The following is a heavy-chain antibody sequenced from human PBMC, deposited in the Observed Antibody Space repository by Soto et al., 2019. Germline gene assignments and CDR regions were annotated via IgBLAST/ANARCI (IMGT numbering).Heavy chain of an antibody. V-gene: IGHV1-46*03. CDR3: ASDRRLEDCYTSSCYSEAWFGP. CDR1: GYTFANYY. D-gene: IGHD2-2*01. J-gene: IGHJ5*02. CDR2: INPSGGSA. Sequence: QVQLVQSGAEVKKPGASVKVSCKASGYTFANYYINWVRQAPGQGLEWMGVINPSGGSARYTQKCQGRVTLTRDTSTSTVYMELSILRSEETAMYYCASDRRLEDCYTSSCYSEAWFGPWGQGTLVTVSS.